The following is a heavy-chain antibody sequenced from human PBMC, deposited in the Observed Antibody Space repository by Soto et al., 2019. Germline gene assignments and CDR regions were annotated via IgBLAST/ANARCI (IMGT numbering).Heavy chain of an antibody. CDR3: ARYEYSSSSSWSSWFDP. D-gene: IGHD6-6*01. Sequence: PGESLKISCKGSGYSFTSYWIGWVRQMPGKGLEWMGIIYPGDSDTRYSPSFQGQVTISADKSISTAYLQWSSLKASDTAMYYCARYEYSSSSSWSSWFDPWGQGTLVTVSS. J-gene: IGHJ5*02. CDR1: GYSFTSYW. CDR2: IYPGDSDT. V-gene: IGHV5-51*01.